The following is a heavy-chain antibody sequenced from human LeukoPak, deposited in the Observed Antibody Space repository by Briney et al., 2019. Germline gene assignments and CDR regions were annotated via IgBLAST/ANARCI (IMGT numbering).Heavy chain of an antibody. J-gene: IGHJ3*02. Sequence: PGGSLRLSCAASGFTFRSYWMSWVRQAPGKGLEWVSAISGSGGSTYYADSVKGRFTISRDNAKNSLYLQMSSLRAEDTALYYCANRFRGSFDIWGQGTMVTVSS. CDR1: GFTFRSYW. D-gene: IGHD3-10*01. CDR2: ISGSGGST. V-gene: IGHV3-23*01. CDR3: ANRFRGSFDI.